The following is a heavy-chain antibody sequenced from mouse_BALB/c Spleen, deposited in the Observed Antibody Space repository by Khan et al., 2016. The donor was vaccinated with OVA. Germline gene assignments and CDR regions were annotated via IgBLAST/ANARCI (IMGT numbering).Heavy chain of an antibody. D-gene: IGHD1-1*01. J-gene: IGHJ4*01. CDR1: GFSLTSYG. V-gene: IGHV2-3*01. Sequence: QVQLKQSGPGLVAPSQSLSITCTVSGFSLTSYGVSWVRQPPGKGLEWLGVIWGDGSTNYHSVLRSRLSIRKDNSKRQVVLTLNSLQSNDTATYYCAKELPIAMDYWGQGTAVTVSS. CDR3: AKELPIAMDY. CDR2: IWGDGST.